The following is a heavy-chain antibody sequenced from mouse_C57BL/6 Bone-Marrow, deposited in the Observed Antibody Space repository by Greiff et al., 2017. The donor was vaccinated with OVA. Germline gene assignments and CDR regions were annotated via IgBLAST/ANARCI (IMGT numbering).Heavy chain of an antibody. CDR3: ARHNGSRSHWDFDV. V-gene: IGHV5-2*01. CDR2: INSDGGST. CDR1: EYEFPSHD. Sequence: EVKLMESGGGLVQPGESLKLSCESYEYEFPSHDMSWVRQTPEKRLELVAAINSDGGSTYYPDTMERRFIISRDNTKKTLYLQMISLRSEDTALYYCARHNGSRSHWDFDVWGTGTTVTVSS. D-gene: IGHD1-1*01. J-gene: IGHJ1*03.